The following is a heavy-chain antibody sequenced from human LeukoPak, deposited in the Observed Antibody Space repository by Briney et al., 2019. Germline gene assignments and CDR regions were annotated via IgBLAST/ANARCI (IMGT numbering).Heavy chain of an antibody. CDR1: GGSISSSSHY. D-gene: IGHD3-22*01. CDR3: ARRVFTMIVVWYFDL. Sequence: SETLSLTCTVSGGSISSSSHYWGWIRQPPGKGLEWIGSIYYSGSTYYNPSLKSRVTISVDTSKNQFSLKLSSVTAADTAVYYCARRVFTMIVVWYFDLWGRGTLVTVSS. J-gene: IGHJ2*01. CDR2: IYYSGST. V-gene: IGHV4-39*01.